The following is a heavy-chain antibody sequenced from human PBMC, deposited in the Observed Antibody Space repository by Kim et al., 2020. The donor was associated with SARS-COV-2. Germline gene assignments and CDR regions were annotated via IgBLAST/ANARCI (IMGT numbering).Heavy chain of an antibody. Sequence: GGSLRLSCAASGFTFSSYAMNWVRLAPGKGLEWVSAISATGGTTSYADSVQGRFTISRDDSKTTLYLQMNSLRAEDTAVYYCAKIRAPTTVVNSGFDYWG. J-gene: IGHJ4*01. V-gene: IGHV3-23*01. CDR2: ISATGGTT. CDR1: GFTFSSYA. CDR3: AKIRAPTTVVNSGFDY. D-gene: IGHD1-26*01.